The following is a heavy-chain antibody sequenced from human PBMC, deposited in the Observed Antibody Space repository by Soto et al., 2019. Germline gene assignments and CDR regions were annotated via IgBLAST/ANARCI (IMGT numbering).Heavy chain of an antibody. V-gene: IGHV1-58*01. CDR1: GFTFTRSA. J-gene: IGHJ4*02. CDR2: IVVGSGNT. D-gene: IGHD3-22*01. Sequence: SVKVSCKASGFTFTRSAVQRVRQARGQRLEWIGWIVVGSGNTNYAQKFQERVTITRDMPTSTAYMQLSSLRSEDTDVYYCAAVPYYYDSSAYYFDYWGQGTLVTVSS. CDR3: AAVPYYYDSSAYYFDY.